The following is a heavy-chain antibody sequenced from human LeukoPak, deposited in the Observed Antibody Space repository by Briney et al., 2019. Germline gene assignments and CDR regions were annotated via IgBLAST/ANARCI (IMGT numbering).Heavy chain of an antibody. CDR2: IYYTGNT. V-gene: IGHV4-39*07. D-gene: IGHD4-17*01. CDR1: GGSFSSSTSY. CDR3: ARSSTVTTFDY. Sequence: SETLSLTCTVSGGSFSSSTSYWAWIRQPPGKGLEWIGSIYYTGNTYYNPSLKGRVTISVDTSKNQFSLKLSSVTAADTAVYYCARSSTVTTFDYWGQGTLVTVSS. J-gene: IGHJ4*02.